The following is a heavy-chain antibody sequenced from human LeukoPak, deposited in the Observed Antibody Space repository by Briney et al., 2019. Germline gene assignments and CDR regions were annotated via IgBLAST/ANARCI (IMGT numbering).Heavy chain of an antibody. CDR1: GFTFSSYA. V-gene: IGHV3-23*01. CDR3: AKRPGYCSSTSCYYYYYMDV. J-gene: IGHJ6*03. CDR2: ISGSGTST. Sequence: GGSLRLSCAASGFTFSSYAMSWVRQAPGKGLEWVSAISGSGTSTYYAASVKGRFTISRHNSKNPLYMQMNSLRGDDTAVYYCAKRPGYCSSTSCYYYYYMDVWGDGATVTVSS. D-gene: IGHD2-2*01.